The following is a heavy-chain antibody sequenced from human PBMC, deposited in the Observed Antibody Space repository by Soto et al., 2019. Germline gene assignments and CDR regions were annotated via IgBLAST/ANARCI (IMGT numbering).Heavy chain of an antibody. V-gene: IGHV2-5*02. CDR1: GFSLTTRGVG. CDR3: AHIPNYYQYDWFDP. Sequence: QITLKESGPTLVKPTQTLTLTCTFSGFSLTTRGVGVGWIRQPPGKDLECLALIYWDDDKRYSPSLQSRLSITKETSKNQVVLTMTNVDPVDTATYYCAHIPNYYQYDWFDPWGQGTLVSVSS. CDR2: IYWDDDK. J-gene: IGHJ5*02. D-gene: IGHD3-16*01.